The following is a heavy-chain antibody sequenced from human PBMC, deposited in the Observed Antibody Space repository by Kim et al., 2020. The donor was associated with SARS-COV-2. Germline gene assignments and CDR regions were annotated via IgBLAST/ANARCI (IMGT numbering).Heavy chain of an antibody. V-gene: IGHV3-20*01. CDR3: ARDQDGTSPIGGDYDILTGYYPYNWFDP. J-gene: IGHJ5*02. Sequence: GGSLRLSCAASGFTFDDYGMSWVRQAPGKGLEWVSGINWNGGSTGYADSVKGRFTISRDNAKNSLYLQMNSLRAEDTALYHCARDQDGTSPIGGDYDILTGYYPYNWFDPWGQGTLVTVSS. CDR1: GFTFDDYG. CDR2: INWNGGST. D-gene: IGHD3-9*01.